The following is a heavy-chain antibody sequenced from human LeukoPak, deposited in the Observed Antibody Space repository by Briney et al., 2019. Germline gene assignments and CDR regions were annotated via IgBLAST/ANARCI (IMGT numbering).Heavy chain of an antibody. CDR1: GGSISSSSYY. J-gene: IGHJ4*02. CDR3: ASPAMYAFFDY. Sequence: SETLSLTCTVSGGSISSSSYYWGWIRQPPGKGLEWIGGIYYSGSTYYNPSLKSRVTISVDTSKNQFSLKLSSVTAADTAVYYCASPAMYAFFDYWGQGTLVTVSS. V-gene: IGHV4-39*01. CDR2: IYYSGST. D-gene: IGHD2-8*01.